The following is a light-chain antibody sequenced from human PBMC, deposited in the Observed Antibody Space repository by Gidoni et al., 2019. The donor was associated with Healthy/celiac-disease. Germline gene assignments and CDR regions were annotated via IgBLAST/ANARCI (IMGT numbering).Light chain of an antibody. CDR1: QRVSSY. Sequence: IVLTQSPATLSLSPGERATLSCRASQRVSSYLAWYQQKPGQAPRLLIYEASNRATGIPARFSGSGSGTDFTLTISSLEPEDFAVYYCQQRSKTFGGGTKVEIK. CDR3: QQRSKT. CDR2: EAS. V-gene: IGKV3-11*01. J-gene: IGKJ4*01.